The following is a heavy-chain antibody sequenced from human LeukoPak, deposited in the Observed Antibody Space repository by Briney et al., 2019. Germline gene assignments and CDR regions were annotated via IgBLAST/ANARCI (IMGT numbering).Heavy chain of an antibody. CDR3: ARGQVIPDH. Sequence: PSETLSLTCTVSGGSISSYYWTWIRQPAGKGLEWMGCIYSSGDTRYKPSLESGVIISVDTSKNQFSQKLSSVTAADTAVYYCARGQVIPDHGGQGTLVTVSS. J-gene: IGHJ4*02. D-gene: IGHD2/OR15-2a*01. CDR2: IYSSGDT. CDR1: GGSISSYY. V-gene: IGHV4-4*07.